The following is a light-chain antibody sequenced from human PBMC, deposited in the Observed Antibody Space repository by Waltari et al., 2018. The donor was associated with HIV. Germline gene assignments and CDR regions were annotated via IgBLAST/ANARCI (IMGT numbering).Light chain of an antibody. CDR3: QVWDSRGAHVV. Sequence: YVLTQPPSVSVAPGQTCRITLFLDNIGRMSVHWYQQTPGQAPVLVVYDDTGRPSRIPERFSGSNSGNTATLTISSVEVGDEADYYCQVWDSRGAHVVFGGGTKLTVL. CDR1: NIGRMS. V-gene: IGLV3-21*02. J-gene: IGLJ2*01. CDR2: DDT.